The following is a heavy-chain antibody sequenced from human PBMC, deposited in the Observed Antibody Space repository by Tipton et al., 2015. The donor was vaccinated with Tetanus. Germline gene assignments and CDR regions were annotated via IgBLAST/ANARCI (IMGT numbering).Heavy chain of an antibody. D-gene: IGHD5-12*01. CDR3: TKTLNCGYDAPCGLDV. CDR1: GGSISTYY. Sequence: GLVKPSETLSLTCSVSGGSISTYYWSWIRQPPGKGLEWVSGISWNSNTKGYADSVKGRFTISRDNAKNSLYLQMNSLRAEDTALYYCTKTLNCGYDAPCGLDVWGQGTTVSVSS. V-gene: IGHV3-9*01. CDR2: ISWNSNTK. J-gene: IGHJ6*02.